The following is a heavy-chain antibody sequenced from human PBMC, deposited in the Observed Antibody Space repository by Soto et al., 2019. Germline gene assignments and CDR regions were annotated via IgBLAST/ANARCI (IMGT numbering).Heavy chain of an antibody. V-gene: IGHV3-11*06. J-gene: IGHJ4*02. CDR2: ISSSSSYT. CDR1: GFTFSDYY. Sequence: LRLSCAASGFTFSDYYMSWIRQAPGKGLEWVSYISSSSSYTNYADSVKGRFTISRDNAKNSLYPQMNSLRAEDTAVYYCARDFSVFGYWGQGTLVTVSS. CDR3: ARDFSVFGY.